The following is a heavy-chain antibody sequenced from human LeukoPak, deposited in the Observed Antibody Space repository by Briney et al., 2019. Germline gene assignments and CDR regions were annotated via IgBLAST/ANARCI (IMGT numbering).Heavy chain of an antibody. CDR3: ARDYNTVTPPYYYYYMDV. V-gene: IGHV3-30*04. D-gene: IGHD4-17*01. J-gene: IGHJ6*03. CDR1: GFTFSSYA. CDR2: ISYDGSNK. Sequence: HLGGSLRLSCAASGFTFSSYAMHWVRQAPGKGLEWVAVISYDGSNKYYADSVKGRFTISRDNSKNTLYLQMNSLRAEDTAVYYCARDYNTVTPPYYYYYMDVWGKGTTVTISS.